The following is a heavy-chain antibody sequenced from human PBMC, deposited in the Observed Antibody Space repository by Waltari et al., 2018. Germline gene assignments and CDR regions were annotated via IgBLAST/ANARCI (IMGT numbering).Heavy chain of an antibody. CDR2: IKQDGSEK. J-gene: IGHJ3*02. D-gene: IGHD6-6*01. CDR1: GFTFSSYW. Sequence: EVQLVESGGGLVQPGGSLRLSCAASGFTFSSYWMSWVRQAPGKGLEWVANIKQDGSEKYYVDSGKGRFTISRDNAKNSLYLQMNSLRAEDTAVYYCARGVAARPDAFDIWGQGTMVTVSS. V-gene: IGHV3-7*01. CDR3: ARGVAARPDAFDI.